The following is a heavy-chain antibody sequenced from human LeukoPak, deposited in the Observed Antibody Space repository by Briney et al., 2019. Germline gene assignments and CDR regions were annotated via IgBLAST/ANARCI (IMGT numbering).Heavy chain of an antibody. CDR2: IFYSGNT. CDR3: SRGPPGYCSSSTTCNWRYLDV. Sequence: SETLSLTCTVSGVSISIYYWSWIRQPPGEGRVGFGYIFYSGNTNYNPSLKSRVAISVDTSKNQFSLRLNSVTAADTAVYYCSRGPPGYCSSSTTCNWRYLDVWGKGTTVTVSS. V-gene: IGHV4-59*13. D-gene: IGHD2-2*03. J-gene: IGHJ6*04. CDR1: GVSISIYY.